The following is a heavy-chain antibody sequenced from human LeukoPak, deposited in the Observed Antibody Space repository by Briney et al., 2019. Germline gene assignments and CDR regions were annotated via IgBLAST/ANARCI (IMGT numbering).Heavy chain of an antibody. Sequence: ASVKVSCKASGGTFSSYAISWVRQAPGQGLEWMGRIIPILGIANYAQKFQGRVTITADESTSTAYMELSSLRSEDTAVYYCASYGVSSTSPHTAFDIWGQGTMVTVSS. V-gene: IGHV1-69*04. J-gene: IGHJ3*02. D-gene: IGHD2-2*01. CDR1: GGTFSSYA. CDR3: ASYGVSSTSPHTAFDI. CDR2: IIPILGIA.